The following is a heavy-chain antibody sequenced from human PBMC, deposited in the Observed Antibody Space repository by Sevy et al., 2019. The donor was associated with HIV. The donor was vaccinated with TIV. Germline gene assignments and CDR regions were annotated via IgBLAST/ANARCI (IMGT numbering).Heavy chain of an antibody. CDR2: INPNSGGT. V-gene: IGHV1-2*02. J-gene: IGHJ4*02. CDR3: ARDHAYYYDSSGYNGGDY. CDR1: GYTFTGYY. D-gene: IGHD3-22*01. Sequence: ASVKVSCKASGYTFTGYYMYWVRQAPGQGLEWMGWINPNSGGTNYAQKFKGRVTMTRDTSISTAYMELSRLRSDDTAVYYCARDHAYYYDSSGYNGGDYWGQGTLVTVSS.